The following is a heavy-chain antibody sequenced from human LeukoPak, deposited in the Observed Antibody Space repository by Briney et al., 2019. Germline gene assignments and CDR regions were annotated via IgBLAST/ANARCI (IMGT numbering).Heavy chain of an antibody. J-gene: IGHJ4*02. CDR1: GYTFINYA. CDR2: INADNGNT. Sequence: ASVKVSCKASGYTFINYAIHWVRHAPGQRLEWMGWINADNGNTEHSQNFQGRVTITGDTSATTTYMELSSLRSEDTGVHYCARGSTSDWPFDYWGQGTLVTVSS. CDR3: ARGSTSDWPFDY. D-gene: IGHD2-21*02. V-gene: IGHV1-3*01.